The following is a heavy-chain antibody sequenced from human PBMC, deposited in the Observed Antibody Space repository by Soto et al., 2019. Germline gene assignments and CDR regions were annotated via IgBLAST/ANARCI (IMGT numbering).Heavy chain of an antibody. J-gene: IGHJ4*02. CDR3: ARHPTLDYGSGTPTLKDY. CDR2: IYYSGST. V-gene: IGHV4-39*01. CDR1: GGSISSSSYY. D-gene: IGHD3-10*01. Sequence: QLQLQESGPGLVKPSETLSLTCTVSGGSISSSSYYWGWIRQPPGKGLEWIGSIYYSGSTYYNPSLKSRVTISVDTSKNQFSLKLSSVTAADTAVYYCARHPTLDYGSGTPTLKDYWGQGTLVTVSS.